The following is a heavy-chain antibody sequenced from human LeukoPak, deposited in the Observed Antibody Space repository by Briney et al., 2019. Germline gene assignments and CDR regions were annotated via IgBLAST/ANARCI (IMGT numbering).Heavy chain of an antibody. CDR3: ARAGEVVVAAAYYFDY. CDR1: GGSFSGYY. V-gene: IGHV4-34*01. CDR2: INHSGST. J-gene: IGHJ4*02. D-gene: IGHD2-15*01. Sequence: PSETLSLTCAVYGGSFSGYYWSWIRQPPGKGLEWIGEINHSGSTSYNPSLKSRVTISVDTSKNQFSLKLSSVTAADTAVYYCARAGEVVVAAAYYFDYWGQGTLVTVSS.